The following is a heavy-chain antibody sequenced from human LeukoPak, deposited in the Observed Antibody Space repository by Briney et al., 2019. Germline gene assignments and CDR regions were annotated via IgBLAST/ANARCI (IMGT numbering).Heavy chain of an antibody. J-gene: IGHJ4*02. D-gene: IGHD1-26*01. V-gene: IGHV3-23*01. CDR1: GFAFSTYA. Sequence: GGSLRLSCAASGFAFSTYAMSWVRQAPGKGLEWVSALSGSGASTYYADSVKGRFTISRDNSKNTLYLQMNSLRADDTAVYYCARGGSYVHYWGQGTLVTVSS. CDR3: ARGGSYVHY. CDR2: LSGSGAST.